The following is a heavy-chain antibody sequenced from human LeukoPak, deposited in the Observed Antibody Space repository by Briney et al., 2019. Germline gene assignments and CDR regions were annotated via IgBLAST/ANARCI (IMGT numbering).Heavy chain of an antibody. CDR2: IRSKANSYAT. J-gene: IGHJ6*02. D-gene: IGHD6-13*01. CDR3: TRLAGSSCRNWDCYYYYGMDV. Sequence: GGSLRLSCAASGFTFSGSAMHWVRQASGKGLEWVGRIRSKANSYATAYAASVKGRFTISRDDSKNTAYLQMNSLKTEDTAVYYCTRLAGSSCRNWDCYYYYGMDVWGQGTTVTVSS. V-gene: IGHV3-73*01. CDR1: GFTFSGSA.